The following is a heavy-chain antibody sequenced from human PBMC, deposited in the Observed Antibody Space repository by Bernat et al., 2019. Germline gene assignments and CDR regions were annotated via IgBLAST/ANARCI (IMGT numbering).Heavy chain of an antibody. CDR3: ARGRIPSCSSATCQKGNWFDP. Sequence: EVQLVESGGGLVQPGGSLRLSCAVAGFTFSSHDMHWVRQPTGKGLEWVSAIGTSGVTYYSDSVKGRFTISRENAKNSLDLQMNSLRAGDTAVYYCARGRIPSCSSATCQKGNWFDPWGQGTLVTVSS. J-gene: IGHJ5*02. CDR1: GFTFSSHD. D-gene: IGHD2-2*01. CDR2: IGTSGVT. V-gene: IGHV3-13*01.